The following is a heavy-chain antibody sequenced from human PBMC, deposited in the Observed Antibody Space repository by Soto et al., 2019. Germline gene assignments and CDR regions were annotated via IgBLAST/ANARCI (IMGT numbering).Heavy chain of an antibody. CDR3: ARDTMIIALDAFDI. D-gene: IGHD3-22*01. Sequence: PSETLSLTCTVSGGSISSGTYYWTCIRHHPGKGLEWIGYIYYSGSTSYNPSLKSRVSISVDTSKNQFSLKLSSVSAADTAVYYCARDTMIIALDAFDIWGQGTMVTVSS. CDR2: IYYSGST. CDR1: GGSISSGTYY. V-gene: IGHV4-31*03. J-gene: IGHJ3*02.